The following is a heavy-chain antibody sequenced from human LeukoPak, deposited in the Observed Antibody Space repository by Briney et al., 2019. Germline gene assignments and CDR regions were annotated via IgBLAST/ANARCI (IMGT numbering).Heavy chain of an antibody. D-gene: IGHD6-19*01. J-gene: IGHJ3*02. CDR1: GFIFNNYA. CDR3: ARAGLVHDAFDI. CDR2: ISWNSGSI. V-gene: IGHV3-9*01. Sequence: GGSLRLSCAGSGFIFNNYAMHWVRQPPGKGLEWVSGISWNSGSIDYADSVKGRFTISRDNAKNSLYLQMNSLRAEDTAVYYCARAGLVHDAFDIWGQGTMVTVSS.